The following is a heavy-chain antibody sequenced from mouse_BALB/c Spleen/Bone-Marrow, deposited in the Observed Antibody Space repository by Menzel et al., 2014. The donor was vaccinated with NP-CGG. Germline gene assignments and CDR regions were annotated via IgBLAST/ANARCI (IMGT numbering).Heavy chain of an antibody. CDR2: ISSGSSTI. CDR3: ARSNWIYYFDY. Sequence: EVQGVESGGGLVQPGGSRKLSCAASGFTFSSFGMHWVRQAPEKGLEWVAYISSGSSTIYYADTVKGRFTISRDNPKNTLFLQMTSPRSEDTAMYYCARSNWIYYFDYWGQGTTLTVSS. CDR1: GFTFSSFG. V-gene: IGHV5-17*02. D-gene: IGHD4-1*01. J-gene: IGHJ2*01.